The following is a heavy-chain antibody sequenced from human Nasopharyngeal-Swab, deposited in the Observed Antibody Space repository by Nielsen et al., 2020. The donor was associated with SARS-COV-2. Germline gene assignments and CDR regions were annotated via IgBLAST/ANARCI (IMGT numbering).Heavy chain of an antibody. V-gene: IGHV4/OR15-8*01. Sequence: SETLSRTGDGSGASISSSNWWNWVRQSPGKGLEWIGEIFHSGSPNYNPSLESRVTISIDKSNTQFSLRLTSVTATDTAIYYCARVLAGCSATSCYLLDGGPGTLVTVSS. CDR3: ARVLAGCSATSCYLLD. CDR2: IFHSGSP. D-gene: IGHD2-2*01. J-gene: IGHJ4*02. CDR1: GASISSSNW.